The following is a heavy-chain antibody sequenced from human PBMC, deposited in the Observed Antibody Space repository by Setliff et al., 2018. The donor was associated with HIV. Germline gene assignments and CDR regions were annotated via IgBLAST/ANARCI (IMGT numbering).Heavy chain of an antibody. J-gene: IGHJ4*02. CDR1: NYTFTSFG. CDR3: ARDRYCSGAYCPSFSFDY. CDR2: VSAYNGDT. D-gene: IGHD2-15*01. Sequence: ASVKVSCKASNYTFTSFGISWVRQAPGQGLEWMGWVSAYNGDTTYAPRLQGRVTMTTDTATNTAYMELRSLKSDDTAIYFCARDRYCSGAYCPSFSFDYWGQGTLVTVSS. V-gene: IGHV1-18*01.